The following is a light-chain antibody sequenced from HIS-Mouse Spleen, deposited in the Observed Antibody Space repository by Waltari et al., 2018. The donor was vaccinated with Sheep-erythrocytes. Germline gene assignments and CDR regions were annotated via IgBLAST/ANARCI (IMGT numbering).Light chain of an antibody. CDR2: DVS. CDR3: CSYAGSYNHV. CDR1: SSDFGGYNY. Sequence: QSALTQPRSVSGSPGQSVTIPCTGTSSDFGGYNYVSWYQQHPGKAPKLMIYDVSKRPSGVPDRFSGSKSGNTASLTISGLLSEDEADYYCCSYAGSYNHVFGTGTKVTVL. V-gene: IGLV2-11*01. J-gene: IGLJ1*01.